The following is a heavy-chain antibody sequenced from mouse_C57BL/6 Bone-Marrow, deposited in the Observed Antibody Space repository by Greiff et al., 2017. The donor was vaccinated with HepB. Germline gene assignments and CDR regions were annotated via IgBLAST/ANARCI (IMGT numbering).Heavy chain of an antibody. J-gene: IGHJ4*01. CDR2: ISYDGSN. CDR1: GYSITSGYY. Sequence: EVHLVESGPGLVKPSQSLSLTCSVTGYSITSGYYWNWIRQFPGNKLEWMGYISYDGSNNYNPSLKNRISITRDTSKNQFFLKLNSVTTEDTATYYCARDRGENAMDYWGQGTSVTVSS. CDR3: ARDRGENAMDY. V-gene: IGHV3-6*01.